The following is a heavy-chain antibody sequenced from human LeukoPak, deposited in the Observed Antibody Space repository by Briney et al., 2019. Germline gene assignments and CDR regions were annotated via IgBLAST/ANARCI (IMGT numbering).Heavy chain of an antibody. J-gene: IGHJ4*02. V-gene: IGHV3-48*01. Sequence: GGSLRLSCAASGFTFSSYSMTWVRQSPGKGLEWVSYISSSSSTIYYADSVRGRFTISRDNAKNSLYLQMNSLRAEDTAVYYCARVKWLSAAGTEGNFDYWGQGTLVTVSS. CDR2: ISSSSSTI. D-gene: IGHD6-13*01. CDR3: ARVKWLSAAGTEGNFDY. CDR1: GFTFSSYS.